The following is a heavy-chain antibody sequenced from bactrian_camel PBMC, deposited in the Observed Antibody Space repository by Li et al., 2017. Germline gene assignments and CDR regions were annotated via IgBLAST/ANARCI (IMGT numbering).Heavy chain of an antibody. D-gene: IGHD4*01. CDR2: ICTGGGGT. Sequence: HVQLVESGGGQVEAGRSLRLSCAISRTTSTTYCAGWFRQAPGKEREGVASICTGGGGTHYAHSVKGRFTISKDNAKNTVVLQMNSLKPEDTATYYCAADRSFFIPTADDNSKYDYRGQGTQVTVS. CDR3: AADRSFFIPTADDNSKYDY. V-gene: IGHV3-3*01. CDR1: RTTSTTYC. J-gene: IGHJ4*01.